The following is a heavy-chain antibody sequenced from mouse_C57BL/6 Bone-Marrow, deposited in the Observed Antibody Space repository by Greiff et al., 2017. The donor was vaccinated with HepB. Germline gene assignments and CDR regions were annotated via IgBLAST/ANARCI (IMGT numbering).Heavy chain of an antibody. CDR3: ARTYFGFAY. D-gene: IGHD2-10*01. J-gene: IGHJ3*01. V-gene: IGHV5-4*01. Sequence: EVQVVESGGGLAKPGGSLKLSCAASGFTFSSYAMSWVRQTPEKRLEWVATISDGGSYTYYPDNVKGRFTISRDNAKNNLYLQMSHLKSEDTAMYYCARTYFGFAYWGQGTLVTVSA. CDR1: GFTFSSYA. CDR2: ISDGGSYT.